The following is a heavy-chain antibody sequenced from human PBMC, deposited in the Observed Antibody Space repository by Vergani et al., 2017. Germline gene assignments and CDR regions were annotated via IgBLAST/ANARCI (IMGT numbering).Heavy chain of an antibody. J-gene: IGHJ6*02. CDR3: ARDLWFGELSPMDV. Sequence: EVQLVESGGGLVQPGGSLRLSCAASGFTFSSYWMSWVRQAPGKGLEWVANIKQDGSEKYYVDSVKGRFTISRDNAKNSLYLQMNSLRAEDTAVYYCARDLWFGELSPMDVWGQGTTVTVSS. V-gene: IGHV3-7*01. CDR2: IKQDGSEK. CDR1: GFTFSSYW. D-gene: IGHD3-10*01.